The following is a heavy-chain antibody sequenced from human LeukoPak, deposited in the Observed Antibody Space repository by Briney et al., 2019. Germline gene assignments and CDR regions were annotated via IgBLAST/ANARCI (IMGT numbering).Heavy chain of an antibody. CDR3: ARGPYSYDSSGAFDI. CDR1: GDSISNYY. V-gene: IGHV4-4*07. CDR2: ISSSGST. Sequence: SETLSLTCTVSGDSISNYYWSWIRQPAGKGLEWTGRISSSGSTNYNPSLKSRVTISVDTSKNQFSLKLSSVTAADTAVYFCARGPYSYDSSGAFDIWGQGTMVTVSS. D-gene: IGHD3-22*01. J-gene: IGHJ3*02.